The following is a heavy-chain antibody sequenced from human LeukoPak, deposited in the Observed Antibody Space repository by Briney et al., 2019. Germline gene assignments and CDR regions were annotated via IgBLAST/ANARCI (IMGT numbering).Heavy chain of an antibody. CDR1: GGSISGYY. CDR2: T. Sequence: SETLSLTCTVSGGSISGYYWSWIRQPSGKGLEWIGCTNYNPSLKSRVTISVDMSKNQFSLKLSSVTAADTAIYYCARDRSSGSMVDAFDIWGQGTMVTVSS. CDR3: ARDRSSGSMVDAFDI. V-gene: IGHV4-59*01. J-gene: IGHJ3*02. D-gene: IGHD6-19*01.